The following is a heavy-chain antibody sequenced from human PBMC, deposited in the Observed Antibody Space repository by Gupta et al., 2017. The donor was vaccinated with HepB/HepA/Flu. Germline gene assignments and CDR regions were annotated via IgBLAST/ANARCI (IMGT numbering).Heavy chain of an antibody. D-gene: IGHD1-26*01. J-gene: IGHJ4*02. CDR3: ARVNLSASFDF. Sequence: QLQLQESGPGLVRPSETVSLTCDVSGTSVSSTSYFWAWLRQPPGKTLESIGTIYHSGTTSFNPSLRSRLSMSADTSRNLVSLKLISATAADTAIYYCARVNLSASFDFWGQGILVLVSS. CDR2: IYHSGTT. CDR1: GTSVSSTSYF. V-gene: IGHV4-39*02.